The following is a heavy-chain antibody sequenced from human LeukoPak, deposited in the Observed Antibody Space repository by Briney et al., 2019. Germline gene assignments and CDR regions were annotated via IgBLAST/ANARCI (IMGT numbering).Heavy chain of an antibody. CDR1: GFTFSTYA. D-gene: IGHD3-22*01. V-gene: IGHV3-64D*09. CDR3: VKNSHRGYYDSSGYYLDY. Sequence: GGSLRLSCSASGFTFSTYAMHWVRQAPGKGLEYVSAVSSDGGRTYYADSVKGRFTISRDNSKNTLYLQMGSLRVEDTAVYYCVKNSHRGYYDSSGYYLDYWGQGTLVTVSS. J-gene: IGHJ4*02. CDR2: VSSDGGRT.